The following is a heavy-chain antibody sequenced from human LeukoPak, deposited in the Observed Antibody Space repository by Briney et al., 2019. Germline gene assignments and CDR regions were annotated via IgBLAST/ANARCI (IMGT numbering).Heavy chain of an antibody. V-gene: IGHV3-66*01. Sequence: GGSLRLSCAASEFTVNSKDMSWVRQAPGKGLEWVSVIYSGGSTYYADSVKGRFTISRDNSKNTLYLQMNSLRAEDTAVYYCAKDRRLRYFDWHFDYWGQGTLVTVSS. J-gene: IGHJ4*02. CDR1: EFTVNSKD. D-gene: IGHD3-9*01. CDR3: AKDRRLRYFDWHFDY. CDR2: IYSGGST.